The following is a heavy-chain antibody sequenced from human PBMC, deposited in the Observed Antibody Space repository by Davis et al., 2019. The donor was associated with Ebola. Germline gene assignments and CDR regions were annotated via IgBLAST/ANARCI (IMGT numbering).Heavy chain of an antibody. V-gene: IGHV1-2*04. CDR2: INPNSGGT. D-gene: IGHD2-15*01. CDR1: GYTFTGYY. CDR3: ARDLIVVVVAATSGYYYYGMDV. Sequence: AASVTVSCKASGYTFTGYYMHWVRQAPGQGLEWMGWINPNSGGTNYAQKFQGWVTMTRDTSISTAYMELSRLRSDDTAVYYCARDLIVVVVAATSGYYYYGMDVWGQGTTVTVSS. J-gene: IGHJ6*02.